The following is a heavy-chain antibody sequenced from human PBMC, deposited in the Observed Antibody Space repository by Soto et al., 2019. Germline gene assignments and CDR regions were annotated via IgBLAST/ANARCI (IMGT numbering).Heavy chain of an antibody. CDR1: GGSISSSSYY. D-gene: IGHD2-2*01. V-gene: IGHV4-39*01. CDR3: ARQFGAVPAAAADY. CDR2: IFHSGSA. J-gene: IGHJ4*02. Sequence: SETLSLTCTVSGGSISSSSYYWGWIRQPPGKGLEWIVSIFHSGSAYYNPSLKSRLTISVDTSKNHFSLKLRSVTAADTAVYYCARQFGAVPAAAADYWGPGTLVTVSS.